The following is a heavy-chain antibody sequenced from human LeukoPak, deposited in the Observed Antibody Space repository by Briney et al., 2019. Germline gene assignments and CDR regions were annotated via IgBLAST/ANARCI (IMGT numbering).Heavy chain of an antibody. CDR3: ARYPYCSGGSCYSVVYGMDV. CDR2: INSDGSST. J-gene: IGHJ6*02. CDR1: GFTFSSYG. Sequence: PGGSLRLSCAASGFTFSSYGMHWVRQAPGKGLVWVSRINSDGSSTSYADSVKGRFTISRDNAKNTLYLQMNSLRAEDTAVYYCARYPYCSGGSCYSVVYGMDVWGQGTTVTVSS. D-gene: IGHD2-15*01. V-gene: IGHV3-74*01.